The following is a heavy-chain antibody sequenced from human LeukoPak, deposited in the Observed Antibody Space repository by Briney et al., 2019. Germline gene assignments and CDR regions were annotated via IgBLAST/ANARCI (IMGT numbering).Heavy chain of an antibody. D-gene: IGHD3-22*01. CDR3: AAASNYYDRSNYYSYAMDV. CDR2: IVVASGNT. V-gene: IGHV1-58*01. Sequence: SVKVSCKASGFTFTTSAVQWVRQARGQRLEWIGWIVVASGNTNYAQKFQERVTITRDMSTSTVYMDLSSQRSEYTAVYYCAAASNYYDRSNYYSYAMDVWGQGTTATVSS. J-gene: IGHJ6*02. CDR1: GFTFTTSA.